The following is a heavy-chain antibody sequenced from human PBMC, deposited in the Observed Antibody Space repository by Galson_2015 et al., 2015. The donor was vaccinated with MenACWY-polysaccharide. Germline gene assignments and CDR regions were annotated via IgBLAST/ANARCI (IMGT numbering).Heavy chain of an antibody. CDR1: GYTFTNYG. CDR3: ARGVSHVDY. V-gene: IGHV1-18*01. J-gene: IGHJ4*02. CDR2: ISAYNGNT. Sequence: SVKVSCKASGYTFTNYGITWVRQASGQGLEWMGWISAYNGNTNYAQKLQGRVTMTTDASARTAYMELRRLRSDDTAVYYCARGVSHVDYWGQGTLVTVSS.